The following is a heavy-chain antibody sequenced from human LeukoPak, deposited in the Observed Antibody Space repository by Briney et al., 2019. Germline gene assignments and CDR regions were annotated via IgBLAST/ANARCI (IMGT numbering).Heavy chain of an antibody. D-gene: IGHD5-12*01. Sequence: GGSLRLSCVASGFTFSSYAMSWVRQAPGKGLEWVSAISGSGDYTYYADSVKGRFTISRDNSKNTLYLQMNSLRGEDTAVYYCASGRGYSGYDEYYFDYWGRGILVTVSS. CDR2: ISGSGDYT. CDR3: ASGRGYSGYDEYYFDY. CDR1: GFTFSSYA. J-gene: IGHJ4*02. V-gene: IGHV3-23*01.